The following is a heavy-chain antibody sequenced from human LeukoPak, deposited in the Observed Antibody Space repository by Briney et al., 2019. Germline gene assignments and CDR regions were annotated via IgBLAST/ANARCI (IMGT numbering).Heavy chain of an antibody. CDR1: GGSFGGYY. J-gene: IGHJ6*04. CDR2: INHSGST. CDR3: ARGSGDIYGMDV. Sequence: SETLSLTCAVYGGSFGGYYWSWIRQPPGKGLEWIGEINHSGSTNYNPSLKSRVTISVDTSKNQFSLKLSSVTAADTAVYYCARGSGDIYGMDVWGKGTTVTVSS. D-gene: IGHD3-10*01. V-gene: IGHV4-34*01.